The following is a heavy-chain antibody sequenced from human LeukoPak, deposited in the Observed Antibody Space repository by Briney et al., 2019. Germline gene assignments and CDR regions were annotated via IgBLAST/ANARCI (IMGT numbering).Heavy chain of an antibody. D-gene: IGHD1-26*01. Sequence: PGGSLRLSCAASGFTFSSYSMNWVRQAPGKGLEWVSYISSSSSTIYYADSVKGRFTISRDNAKNSLYLQMNGLRAEDTAVYYCARKGGFDYWGQGTLVTVSS. CDR2: ISSSSSTI. V-gene: IGHV3-48*01. CDR3: ARKGGFDY. CDR1: GFTFSSYS. J-gene: IGHJ4*02.